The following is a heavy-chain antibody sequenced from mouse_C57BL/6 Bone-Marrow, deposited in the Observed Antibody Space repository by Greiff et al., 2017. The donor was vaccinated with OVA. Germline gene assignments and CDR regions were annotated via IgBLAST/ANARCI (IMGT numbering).Heavy chain of an antibody. D-gene: IGHD2-10*02. V-gene: IGHV1-55*01. J-gene: IGHJ4*01. CDR3: ARPYGNYRYYAMDY. CDR2: IYPGSGST. Sequence: QVQLKQPGAELVKPGASVKMSCKASGYTFTSYWITWVKQRPGQGLEWIGDIYPGSGSTNYNEKFKSKATLTVDTSSSTAYMQLSSLTSEDSAVYYCARPYGNYRYYAMDYWGQGTTVTVSS. CDR1: GYTFTSYW.